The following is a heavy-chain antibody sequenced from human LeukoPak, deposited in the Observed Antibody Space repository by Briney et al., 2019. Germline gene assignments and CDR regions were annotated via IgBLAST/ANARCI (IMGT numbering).Heavy chain of an antibody. CDR2: INHSGST. J-gene: IGHJ3*02. CDR3: AGGYCSDTSCYNAFDI. V-gene: IGHV4-34*01. CDR1: GASFRGYY. D-gene: IGHD2-2*02. Sequence: SETLPLTCAVYGASFRGYYWSWIRQPPGKGLEWIGEINHSGSTNYNPSLKSRVTISVDTSKNQFSLNLSSVTAADTAVYYCAGGYCSDTSCYNAFDIWDQGAMVTVSS.